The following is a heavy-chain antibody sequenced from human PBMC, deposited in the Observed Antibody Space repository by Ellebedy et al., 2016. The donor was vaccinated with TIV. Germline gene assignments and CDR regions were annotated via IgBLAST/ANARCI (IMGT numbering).Heavy chain of an antibody. CDR1: GLPFRRHA. CDR2: ITESGGNT. J-gene: IGHJ3*01. Sequence: LSLPCAASGLPFRRHAMSWVRQAPGKGLEWVSSITESGGNTYYADSVKSRFTISRDNYKDTLFLQMNSLRAEDTAIYFCARDPVGVGPAFDVWGQGTMVTVSS. V-gene: IGHV3-23*01. D-gene: IGHD4-23*01. CDR3: ARDPVGVGPAFDV.